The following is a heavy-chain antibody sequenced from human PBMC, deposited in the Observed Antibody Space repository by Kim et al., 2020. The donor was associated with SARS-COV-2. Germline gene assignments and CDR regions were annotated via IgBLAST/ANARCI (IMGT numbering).Heavy chain of an antibody. J-gene: IGHJ5*02. CDR3: ARDTGGSWYTTSGWLDP. CDR1: GTSIDNYY. Sequence: SETLSLTCNVSGTSIDNYYWAWIRQPAGKGLEWIGRFYIGGTTMFNSGERTNYNPSLNNRVTISAATSTNQLFLKMTSVTAADTAVYYCARDTGGSWYTTSGWLDPWGQGLLVTVSS. D-gene: IGHD6-13*01. CDR2: FYIGGTTMFNSGERT. V-gene: IGHV4-4*07.